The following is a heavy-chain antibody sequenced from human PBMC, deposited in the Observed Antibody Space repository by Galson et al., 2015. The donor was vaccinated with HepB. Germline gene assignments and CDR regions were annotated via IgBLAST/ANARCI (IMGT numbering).Heavy chain of an antibody. V-gene: IGHV1-18*04. CDR1: GYAYSRYY. CDR2: IGAHNGDR. CDR3: ASPSSSYHDGLDI. Sequence: SVKVSCKAEGYAYSRYYISWVRQAPGQGLEWLGWIGAHNGDREFAQKFQGRVTMTPDTSTRTVYMELRSLTFDDTAIYYCASPSSSYHDGLDIWGQGTMVTVSS. D-gene: IGHD1-26*01. J-gene: IGHJ3*02.